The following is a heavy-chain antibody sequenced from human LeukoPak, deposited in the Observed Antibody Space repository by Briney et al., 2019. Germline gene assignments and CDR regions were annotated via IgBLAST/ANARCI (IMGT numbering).Heavy chain of an antibody. V-gene: IGHV4-59*01. D-gene: IGHD3-10*01. Sequence: SETLSLTCTVSGGSISSYYWSWIRQPPGKGLEWIGFIYYSGSTNYNPSLKSRVTISVDTSKNQFSLELSSVTAADTAVYYCAREGRITMVRGVTDAFDIWGQGTMVTVSS. CDR2: IYYSGST. CDR1: GGSISSYY. CDR3: AREGRITMVRGVTDAFDI. J-gene: IGHJ3*02.